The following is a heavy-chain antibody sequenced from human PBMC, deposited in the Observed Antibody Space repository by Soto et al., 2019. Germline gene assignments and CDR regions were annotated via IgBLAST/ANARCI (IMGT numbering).Heavy chain of an antibody. V-gene: IGHV2-5*02. CDR1: GVSLSTSGVG. D-gene: IGHD3-10*01. CDR2: IYWDDVK. CDR3: AVTEGFGAYLQH. Sequence: QITLKESGLTLVKPTQTLTLTCTFSGVSLSTSGVGVGWIRQPPGKALEWLAVIYWDDVKWYTPSLKSRATLTKDPSKTPVVLTTTTLDPLDTATSYGAVTEGFGAYLQHWGQGSLVTVSS. J-gene: IGHJ1*01.